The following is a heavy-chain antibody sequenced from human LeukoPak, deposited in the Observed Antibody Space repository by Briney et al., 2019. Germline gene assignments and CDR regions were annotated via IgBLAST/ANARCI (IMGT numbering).Heavy chain of an antibody. CDR1: GYTFTSYY. J-gene: IGHJ4*02. CDR3: AREGRWESGYKFGSGTSALDF. D-gene: IGHD3-10*01. V-gene: IGHV1-46*01. Sequence: ASVKVSCKASGYTFTSYYMHWVRQAPGQGLEWMGIINPRGGSTSYAQKFQGRVTMTRDTSTSTVYMELSSLRSDDTALYYCAREGRWESGYKFGSGTSALDFWGQGTLVSVSS. CDR2: INPRGGST.